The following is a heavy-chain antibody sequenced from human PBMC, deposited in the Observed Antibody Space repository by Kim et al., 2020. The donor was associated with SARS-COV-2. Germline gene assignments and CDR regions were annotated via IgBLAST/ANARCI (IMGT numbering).Heavy chain of an antibody. CDR1: GFTFSNCG. CDR3: ARDPCARVRGVTYSYYGMDV. Sequence: GGSLRLSCVASGFTFSNCGMHWVRQAPGKGLEWVAVISYDGSNKNYADSVKGRFTISRDNSKKTLYLQMNSLRAEDTALYYCARDPCARVRGVTYSYYGMDVWGQGATVTVSS. J-gene: IGHJ6*02. V-gene: IGHV3-30-3*01. D-gene: IGHD3-10*02. CDR2: ISYDGSNK.